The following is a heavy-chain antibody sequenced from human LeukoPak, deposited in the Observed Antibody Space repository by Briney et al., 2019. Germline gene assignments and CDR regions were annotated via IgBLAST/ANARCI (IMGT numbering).Heavy chain of an antibody. J-gene: IGHJ4*02. Sequence: PGGSLRLSCAASGFTFSDYYMSWIRQAPGKGLEWVSGISPSGDITYYADSVKGRFTISRDNSKYTLYLEVISLTAEDTAVYYCAKDDAWLRFGEWSQGTLVTVSS. D-gene: IGHD3-10*01. CDR1: GFTFSDYY. V-gene: IGHV3-23*01. CDR2: ISPSGDIT. CDR3: AKDDAWLRFGE.